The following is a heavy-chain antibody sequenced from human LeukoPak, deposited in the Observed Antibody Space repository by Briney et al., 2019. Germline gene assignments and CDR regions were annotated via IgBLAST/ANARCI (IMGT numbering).Heavy chain of an antibody. CDR2: IYYSGST. D-gene: IGHD6-19*01. Sequence: KSSETLSLTCTVSGGSISSYYWSWIRLHPGKGLEWIGYIYYSGSTYYNPSLKSRVTISVDTSKNQFSLKLSSVTAADTAVYYCARGKASSGWYYFDYWGQGTLVTVSS. CDR1: GGSISSYY. CDR3: ARGKASSGWYYFDY. V-gene: IGHV4-59*06. J-gene: IGHJ4*02.